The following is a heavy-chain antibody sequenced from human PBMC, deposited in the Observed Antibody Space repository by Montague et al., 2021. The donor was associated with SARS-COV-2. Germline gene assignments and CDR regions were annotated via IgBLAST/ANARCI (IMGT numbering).Heavy chain of an antibody. J-gene: IGHJ3*02. CDR2: IYDSGST. Sequence: SETLSLTCTVSGGSISSNNYYWDWIRQPQGQGLEWIGSIYDSGSTYYNPSLKSRVTISVDTSKNHFSLKLNSVTAADTAVYYCARRGRKLLPVATTIGGFDIWGQGTMVTVSS. D-gene: IGHD5-12*01. V-gene: IGHV4-39*02. CDR3: ARRGRKLLPVATTIGGFDI. CDR1: GGSISSNNYY.